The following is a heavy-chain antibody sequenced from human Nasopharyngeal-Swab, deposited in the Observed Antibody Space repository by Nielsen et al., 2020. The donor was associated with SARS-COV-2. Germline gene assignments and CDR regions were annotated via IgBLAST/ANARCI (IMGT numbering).Heavy chain of an antibody. CDR2: ISGGGGST. D-gene: IGHD3-3*01. J-gene: IGHJ6*02. CDR1: GFTFNSYA. CDR3: AKDTHYDFWSGSFLYTYSGMDA. Sequence: GSLRLSCAASGFTFNSYALSWVRQAPGKGLEWVSTISGGGGSTYFADSVKGRFTVSRDNSKNTLYLQTNSLRAEDTAVYYCAKDTHYDFWSGSFLYTYSGMDAWGQGTTVTVSS. V-gene: IGHV3-23*01.